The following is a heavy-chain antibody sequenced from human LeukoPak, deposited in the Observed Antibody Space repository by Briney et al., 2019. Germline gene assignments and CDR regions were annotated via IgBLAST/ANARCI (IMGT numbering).Heavy chain of an antibody. CDR3: ASTRGVPKDM. V-gene: IGHV3-23*01. CDR1: SXA. Sequence: SXAMSWVRQXPXXXLEWVSAISGSGGSTYYADSVKGRFTISRDNSKNTLYLQMNSLRAEDTAVYYCASTRGVPKDMWGQGTLVTVSS. CDR2: ISGSGGST. D-gene: IGHD3-10*01. J-gene: IGHJ4*02.